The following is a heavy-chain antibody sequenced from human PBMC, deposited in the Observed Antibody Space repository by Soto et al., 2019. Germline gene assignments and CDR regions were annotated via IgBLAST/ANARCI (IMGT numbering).Heavy chain of an antibody. CDR2: ITSDGSST. V-gene: IGHV3-74*03. CDR3: ARARGGGVGDV. CDR1: GFTFSTYY. Sequence: EVQLVESGGGLVQPGGSLRLSCAASGFTFSTYYMNWVRQSPGKGLVWVARITSDGSSTTYADSVKGRFTISRDNAKITLYLHMNSLLAEETAVYYCARARGGGVGDVWGQGTTVTVSS. D-gene: IGHD2-8*01. J-gene: IGHJ6*02.